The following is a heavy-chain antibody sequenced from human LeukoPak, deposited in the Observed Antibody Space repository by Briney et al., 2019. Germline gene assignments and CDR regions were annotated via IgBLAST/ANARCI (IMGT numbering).Heavy chain of an antibody. Sequence: GGSLRLSCAASGFTLGSYGMSWVRQAPGKGLEWLAHISRSGSTIYYADSVKGRFTISRDNAKNSLYLQMNSLRAEDTAVYYCARGVGNNWFDPWGQGTLVTVSS. CDR3: ARGVGNNWFDP. V-gene: IGHV3-48*03. J-gene: IGHJ5*02. CDR1: GFTLGSYG. CDR2: ISRSGSTI. D-gene: IGHD3-10*01.